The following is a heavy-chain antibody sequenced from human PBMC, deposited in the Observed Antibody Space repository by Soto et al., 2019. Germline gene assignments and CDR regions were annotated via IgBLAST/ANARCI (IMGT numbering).Heavy chain of an antibody. CDR3: ARDIFQIAAAGTYYGMDV. CDR2: IFSNDEK. V-gene: IGHV2-26*01. CDR1: GFSLSNARMG. J-gene: IGHJ6*02. Sequence: SGSTLVNTTETLTLTCTVSGFSLSNARMGVSWIRQPPGKALEWLAHIFSNDEKSYSISLKSRLTISKDTSKSQVVLTMTNMDPVDTATYYCARDIFQIAAAGTYYGMDVWGQGTTVTVSS. D-gene: IGHD6-13*01.